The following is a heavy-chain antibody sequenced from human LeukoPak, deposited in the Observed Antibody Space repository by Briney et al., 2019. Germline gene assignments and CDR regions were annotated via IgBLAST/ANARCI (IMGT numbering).Heavy chain of an antibody. V-gene: IGHV3-23*01. Sequence: GGSLRLSCAASGFTFSSYAMSWVRQAPGKGLEWVSAISGNDGSTYYADSVKGRFTISRDNSKNTLYLQMNSLRAEDTAVYYCAREADFNGSGRGDSWGQGTLVIVSS. CDR2: ISGNDGST. CDR3: AREADFNGSGRGDS. CDR1: GFTFSSYA. D-gene: IGHD2-8*01. J-gene: IGHJ4*02.